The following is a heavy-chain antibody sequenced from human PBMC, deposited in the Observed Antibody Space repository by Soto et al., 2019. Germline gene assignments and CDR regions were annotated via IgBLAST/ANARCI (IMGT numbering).Heavy chain of an antibody. Sequence: QVQLQESGPGLVNPSETLSLTCTVSGGSISGYYWNWIRQPPGKGLEWIGYIYYSGSTNYNPSLKSRVTISVDTSKNQFSLKLSSVTAADTAMYYCARRPGYGYDVDVWGQGTTVTVSS. J-gene: IGHJ6*02. CDR2: IYYSGST. CDR1: GGSISGYY. D-gene: IGHD6-13*01. CDR3: ARRPGYGYDVDV. V-gene: IGHV4-59*08.